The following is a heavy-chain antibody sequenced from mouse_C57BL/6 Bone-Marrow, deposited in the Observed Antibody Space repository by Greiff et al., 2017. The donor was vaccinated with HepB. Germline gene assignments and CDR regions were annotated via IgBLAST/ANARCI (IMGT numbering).Heavy chain of an antibody. V-gene: IGHV1-82*01. Sequence: QVQLKQSGPELVKPGASVKISCKASGYAFSSSWMNWVKQRPGKGLEWIGRIYPGDGDTNYNGKFKGKATLTADKSSSTAYMQLSSLTSEDSAVYFCARNPYYYGSSYYWYFDVWGTGTTVTVSS. D-gene: IGHD1-1*01. CDR1: GYAFSSSW. CDR3: ARNPYYYGSSYYWYFDV. J-gene: IGHJ1*03. CDR2: IYPGDGDT.